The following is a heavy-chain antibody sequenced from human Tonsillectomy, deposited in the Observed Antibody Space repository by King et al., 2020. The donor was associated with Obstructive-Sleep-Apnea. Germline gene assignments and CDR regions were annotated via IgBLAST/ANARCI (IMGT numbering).Heavy chain of an antibody. J-gene: IGHJ4*02. CDR2: ISYDGSNK. CDR1: EFTFSNYG. Sequence: QLVQSGGGVVQPGRSLRLSCAASEFTFSNYGMHWVRQAPGKGLEWVAVISYDGSNKYYADSVKGRFTISRDNSKNTLYLQMNSLRAEDTAVYYCAKDLWQWQSYYFGCWGQGNLVTVSS. CDR3: AKDLWQWQSYYFGC. V-gene: IGHV3-30*18. D-gene: IGHD6-19*01.